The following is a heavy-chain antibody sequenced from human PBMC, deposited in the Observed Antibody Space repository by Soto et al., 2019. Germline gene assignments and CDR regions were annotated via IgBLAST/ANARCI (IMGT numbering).Heavy chain of an antibody. V-gene: IGHV1-8*01. CDR3: ARGRIGAAF. D-gene: IGHD2-15*01. CDR1: GYTFTDYD. J-gene: IGHJ4*02. CDR2: MSPNSGKT. Sequence: QVQLVQYGAEVKKPGASVRVTCKTSGYTFTDYDVNWVRQASGQGLEWMGWMSPNSGKTGYVEKFQGRVTMTANTSLSTAYMELHSLRSEDTAIYFCARGRIGAAFWGQGTLVTVSS.